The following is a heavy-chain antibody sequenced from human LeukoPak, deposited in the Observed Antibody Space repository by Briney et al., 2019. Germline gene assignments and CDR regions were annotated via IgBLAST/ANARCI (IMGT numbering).Heavy chain of an antibody. CDR3: ARGGDYDYYYYMDV. CDR2: ISWSGGST. V-gene: IGHV3-20*04. CDR1: GFTFDGYG. Sequence: GGSLRLSCAASGFTFDGYGMSWVRQAPGKGLEWVSCISWSGGSTGYADSVKGRFTISRDNAKNSLYLQMNSLRAEDTALYYCARGGDYDYYYYMDVWGKGTTVTVSS. J-gene: IGHJ6*03. D-gene: IGHD2-21*02.